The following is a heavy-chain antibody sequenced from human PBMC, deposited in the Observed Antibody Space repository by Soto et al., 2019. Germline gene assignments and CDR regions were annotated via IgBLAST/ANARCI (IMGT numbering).Heavy chain of an antibody. CDR1: GFTFSSYG. J-gene: IGHJ6*02. V-gene: IGHV3-33*01. CDR2: IWYDGSNK. Sequence: QVQLVESGGGVVQPGRSPRLSCAASGFTFSSYGMHWVRQAPGKGLEWVAVIWYDGSNKYYADSVKGRFTISRDNSKNTMYLQMNGLRAEDTAVYYCARDTARAMVRIYYGMDVWGQGTTVTVSS. D-gene: IGHD3-10*01. CDR3: ARDTARAMVRIYYGMDV.